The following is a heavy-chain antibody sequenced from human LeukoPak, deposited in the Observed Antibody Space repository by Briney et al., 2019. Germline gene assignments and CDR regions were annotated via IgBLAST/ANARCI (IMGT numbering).Heavy chain of an antibody. CDR1: GYSISSGYY. CDR3: ATRYDILTGYFGY. V-gene: IGHV4-38-2*02. CDR2: IYHSGST. D-gene: IGHD3-9*01. Sequence: SETLSLTCTVSGYSISSGYYWGWIRQPPGKGLEWIGSIYHSGSTYYNPSLKSRLTISVDTSKNHFSLNLSSVIAADTAVYYCATRYDILTGYFGYWGQGTLVTVSS. J-gene: IGHJ4*02.